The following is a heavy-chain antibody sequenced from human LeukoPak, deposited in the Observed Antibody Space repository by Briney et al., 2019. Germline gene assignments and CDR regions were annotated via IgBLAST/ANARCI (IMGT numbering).Heavy chain of an antibody. CDR2: MNPNSGNT. D-gene: IGHD1-26*01. J-gene: IGHJ6*02. Sequence: ASVKVSCKASGYTFTSYDINWVRQATGQGLEWMGWMNPNSGNTGYAQKFQGRVTMTRNTSISTAYMELSCLRSEDTAVYYCARGRRSGSYSGYYYYGMDVWGQGTTVTVSS. CDR1: GYTFTSYD. CDR3: ARGRRSGSYSGYYYYGMDV. V-gene: IGHV1-8*01.